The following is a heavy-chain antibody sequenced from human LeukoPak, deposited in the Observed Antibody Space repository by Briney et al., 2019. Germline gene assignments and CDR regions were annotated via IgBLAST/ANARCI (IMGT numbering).Heavy chain of an antibody. CDR2: ISSSGSTI. D-gene: IGHD2-2*01. V-gene: IGHV3-48*03. CDR1: GFTFSSYE. Sequence: GGSLRLSCAAYGFTFSSYEMNWVRQAPGKGLEWVSYISSSGSTIYYADSVKGRFTISRDNAKNSLYLQMNSLRAEDTAVYYCARDGVAMPYYYYGMDVWGQGTTVTVSS. CDR3: ARDGVAMPYYYYGMDV. J-gene: IGHJ6*02.